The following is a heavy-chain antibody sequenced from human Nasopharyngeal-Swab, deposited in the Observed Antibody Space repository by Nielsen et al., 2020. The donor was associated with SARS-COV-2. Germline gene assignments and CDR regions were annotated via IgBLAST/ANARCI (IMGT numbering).Heavy chain of an antibody. CDR2: ISSSSSYT. CDR1: GFTFSSYS. CDR3: ARGPEPFWSGYFDY. Sequence: GESLKISCAASGFTFSSYSMNWVRQAPGKGLEWVSSISSSSSYTYCADSVKGRFTISRDNAKNSLYLQMNSLRAEDTAVYYCARGPEPFWSGYFDYWGQGTLVTVSS. V-gene: IGHV3-21*01. D-gene: IGHD3-3*01. J-gene: IGHJ4*02.